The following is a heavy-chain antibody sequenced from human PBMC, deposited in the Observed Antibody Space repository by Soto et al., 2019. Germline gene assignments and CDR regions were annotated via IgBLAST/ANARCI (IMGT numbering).Heavy chain of an antibody. J-gene: IGHJ4*02. Sequence: GGSLRLSCAASGFTFSSYSMNWVRQAPGKGLEWVSSISSSSSYIYYADSVKGRFTISRDNAKNSLYLQMNSLRAEDTAVYYCARALVYGGRPFDYWGQGTLVTVSS. V-gene: IGHV3-21*01. D-gene: IGHD4-17*01. CDR3: ARALVYGGRPFDY. CDR1: GFTFSSYS. CDR2: ISSSSSYI.